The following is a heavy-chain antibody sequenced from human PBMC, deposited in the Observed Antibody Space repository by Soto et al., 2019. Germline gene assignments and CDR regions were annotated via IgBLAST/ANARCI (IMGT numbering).Heavy chain of an antibody. CDR2: IDSGGST. V-gene: IGHV3-53*01. CDR1: GFTVSNNY. J-gene: IGHJ6*02. Sequence: EVQLVESGGGLIQPGGSLRLSCAASGFTVSNNYMSWVRQAPGKGLEWVSLIDSGGSTYYADSVKGRFTISRDNSKNTLYLQMNSLRAEDTAIHYCARGGSLFYYYDMAVWGQGTTVTVSS. D-gene: IGHD3-16*01. CDR3: ARGGSLFYYYDMAV.